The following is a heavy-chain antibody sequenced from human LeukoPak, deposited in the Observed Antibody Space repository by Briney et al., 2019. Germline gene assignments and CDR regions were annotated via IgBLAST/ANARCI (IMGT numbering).Heavy chain of an antibody. D-gene: IGHD3-22*01. J-gene: IGHJ3*02. CDR1: GGSISSGGYS. CDR2: IYHSGST. V-gene: IGHV4-30-2*01. CDR3: ARLNYYDSSGRPGAFDI. Sequence: SQTLSLTCAVSGGSISSGGYSWSWIRQPPGKGLEWIGYIYHSGSTYYNPSLKSRVTISVDRSKNQFSLKLSSVTAADTAVYYCARLNYYDSSGRPGAFDIWGQGTMVTVSS.